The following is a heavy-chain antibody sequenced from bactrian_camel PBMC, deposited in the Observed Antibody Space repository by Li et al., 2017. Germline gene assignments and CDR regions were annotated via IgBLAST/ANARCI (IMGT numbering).Heavy chain of an antibody. Sequence: VQLVESGGGSAQAGGSLRLSCAASGYTYNRNCMAWFRQAPGKEREGVARIATGSGNTYYADSVKGRFTISRDDAKNTLDLQLNSLKTEDTAMYYCVAVVANYALGWWGQGTQVTVS. CDR1: GYTYNRNC. D-gene: IGHD1*01. CDR2: IATGSGNT. V-gene: IGHV3S1*01. CDR3: VAVVANYALGW. J-gene: IGHJ6*01.